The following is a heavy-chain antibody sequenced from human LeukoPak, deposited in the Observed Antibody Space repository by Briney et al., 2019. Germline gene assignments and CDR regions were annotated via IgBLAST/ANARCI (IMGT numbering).Heavy chain of an antibody. CDR2: IIPIFGTA. J-gene: IGHJ4*02. CDR3: ARNPRIGELFLDY. CDR1: GGTFGSYA. Sequence: ASVTVSCKASGGTFGSYAISWVRQAPGQGLEWMGGIIPIFGTANYAQKFQGRVTITTDESTSTAYMELSSLRSEDTAVYYCARNPRIGELFLDYWGQGTLVTVSS. D-gene: IGHD3-10*01. V-gene: IGHV1-69*05.